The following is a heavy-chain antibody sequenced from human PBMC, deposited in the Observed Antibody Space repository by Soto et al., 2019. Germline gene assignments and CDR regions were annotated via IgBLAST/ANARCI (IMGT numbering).Heavy chain of an antibody. J-gene: IGHJ4*02. CDR1: GGTFSSYA. CDR3: ARPYSSGWYGGFDY. V-gene: IGHV1-69*12. CDR2: IIPIFGTA. Sequence: QVQLVQSGAEVKKPGSSVKVSCTASGGTFSSYAISWVRQAPGQGLEWMGGIIPIFGTADYAQKFQGRVTIAADGSTSTAYMELSSLRSEDTAVYYCARPYSSGWYGGFDYWGQGTLVTVSS. D-gene: IGHD6-19*01.